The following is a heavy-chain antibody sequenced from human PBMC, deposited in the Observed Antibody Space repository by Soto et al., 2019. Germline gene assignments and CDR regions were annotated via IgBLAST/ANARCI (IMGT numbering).Heavy chain of an antibody. CDR2: TYYRSKWYN. D-gene: IGHD2-15*01. CDR3: ARDGSEYCSGGSCYWVDGSAFDI. Sequence: SQTLSLTCAISGDSVSSNSAAWNWIRQSPSRGLEWLGRTYYRSKWYNDYAVSVKSRITINPDTSKNQFSLQLNSVTPEDTAVYYCARDGSEYCSGGSCYWVDGSAFDIWGQGTMVTVSS. J-gene: IGHJ3*02. V-gene: IGHV6-1*01. CDR1: GDSVSSNSAA.